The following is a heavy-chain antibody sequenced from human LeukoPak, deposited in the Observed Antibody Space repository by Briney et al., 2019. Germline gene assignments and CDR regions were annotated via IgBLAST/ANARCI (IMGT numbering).Heavy chain of an antibody. CDR3: VRGPYGASISKWFDP. J-gene: IGHJ5*02. Sequence: GSLRLSCAASGFTFSSYAMSWVRQSPGGGLEWIGYIYYSGDTAYNPSLRSRVTMSVDTSKNRFSLQLRSMTTADTAVYFCVRGPYGASISKWFDPWGQGTQVIVSS. D-gene: IGHD4/OR15-4a*01. CDR2: IYYSGDT. V-gene: IGHV4-59*01. CDR1: GFTFSSYA.